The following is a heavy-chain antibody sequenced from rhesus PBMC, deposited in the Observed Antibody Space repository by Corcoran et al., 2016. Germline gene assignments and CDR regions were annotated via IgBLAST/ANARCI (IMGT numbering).Heavy chain of an antibody. CDR3: TRQGYSGYSWDRFDV. V-gene: IGHV3-116*01. J-gene: IGHJ5-1*01. CDR2: IRNKANGGTA. Sequence: QAPGKGPEGVGFIRNKANGGTAEYAASVKGRFTNSRDDSKIIASLQMNSLKTEDTAVYYCTRQGYSGYSWDRFDVWGPGVLVTVSS. D-gene: IGHD5-42*01.